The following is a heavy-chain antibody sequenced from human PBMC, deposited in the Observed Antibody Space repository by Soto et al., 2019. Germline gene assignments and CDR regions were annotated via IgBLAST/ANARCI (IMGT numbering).Heavy chain of an antibody. D-gene: IGHD2-15*01. CDR2: IRSKAYGGTT. J-gene: IGHJ4*02. CDR3: TRVYCSGGSCYNYFDY. V-gene: IGHV3-49*04. CDR1: GFTFGDYA. Sequence: GGSLRLSCTASGFTFGDYAMSWVRQAPGKGLEWVGFIRSKAYGGTTEYAAPVKGRFTISRDDSKSIAYLQMNSLKTEDTAVYYCTRVYCSGGSCYNYFDYWGQGTLVTVSS.